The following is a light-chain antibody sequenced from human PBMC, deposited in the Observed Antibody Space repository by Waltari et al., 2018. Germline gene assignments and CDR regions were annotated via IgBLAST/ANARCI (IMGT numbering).Light chain of an antibody. Sequence: EMVLTQSPGPLSSPSGERPPLSCRASQSVSRALAWYQQNPGQAPRLLIYGASNRATGIPDRFSGSGSGTDFTLIISRLEAEDFAVYYCQQYVSLPVTFGQGTKVEIK. V-gene: IGKV3-20*01. CDR2: GAS. CDR1: QSVSRA. CDR3: QQYVSLPVT. J-gene: IGKJ1*01.